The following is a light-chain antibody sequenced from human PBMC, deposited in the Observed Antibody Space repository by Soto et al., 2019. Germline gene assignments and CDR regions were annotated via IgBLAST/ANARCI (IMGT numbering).Light chain of an antibody. CDR1: QGIGSD. V-gene: IGKV1-6*01. CDR2: DAS. J-gene: IGKJ1*01. CDR3: LQDYDFPRT. Sequence: AIQMTQSPSSLSASVGDRVTTTCRASQGIGSDLAWYQQKPGKAPKILIYDASRLQSGVPSRFTGSGSGTDFTLTISSLQPEDFATYYCLQDYDFPRTFGQGTKVDIK.